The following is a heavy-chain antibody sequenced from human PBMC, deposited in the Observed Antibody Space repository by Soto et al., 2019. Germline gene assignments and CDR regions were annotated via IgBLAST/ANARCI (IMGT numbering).Heavy chain of an antibody. V-gene: IGHV4-59*01. CDR1: GGSISSYY. D-gene: IGHD6-13*01. CDR2: IYYSGST. CDR3: ARKYSSSWSPFDY. J-gene: IGHJ4*02. Sequence: SETLSLTCTVSGGSISSYYESWIRQPPGKGLEWIGYIYYSGSTNYNPSLKSRVTISVDTSKNQFSLKLSSVTAADTAVYYCARKYSSSWSPFDYWGQGTLVTVSS.